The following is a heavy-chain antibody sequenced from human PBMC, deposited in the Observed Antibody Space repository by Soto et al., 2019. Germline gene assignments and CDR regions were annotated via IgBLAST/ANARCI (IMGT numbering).Heavy chain of an antibody. D-gene: IGHD1-1*01. CDR3: ARIHDTSANFDY. J-gene: IGHJ4*02. Sequence: PGGSLRLSCAASGFTFNIYAMGWVRQAPGKGLEWVSSIAGGGTSGVYADSVKGRLTISRDNSRSTLYLQMNSLRAEDTAVYYCARIHDTSANFDYWGQGTLVTVSS. CDR1: GFTFNIYA. V-gene: IGHV3-23*01. CDR2: IAGGGTSG.